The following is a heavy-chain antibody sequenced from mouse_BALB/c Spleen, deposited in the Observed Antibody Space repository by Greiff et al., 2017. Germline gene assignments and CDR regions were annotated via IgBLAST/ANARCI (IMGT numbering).Heavy chain of an antibody. J-gene: IGHJ4*01. D-gene: IGHD2-10*01. Sequence: VQLKESGGGLVQPGGSLRLSCATSGFTFTDYYMSWVRQPPGKALEWLGFIRNKANGYTTEYSASVKGRFTISRDNSQSILYLQMNTLRAEDSATYYCARGTYYGNYGAMDYWGQGTSVTVSS. CDR1: GFTFTDYY. CDR2: IRNKANGYTT. CDR3: ARGTYYGNYGAMDY. V-gene: IGHV7-3*02.